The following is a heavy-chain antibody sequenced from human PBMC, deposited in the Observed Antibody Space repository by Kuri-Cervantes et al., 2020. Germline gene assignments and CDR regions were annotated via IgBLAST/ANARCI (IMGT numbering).Heavy chain of an antibody. V-gene: IGHV1-2*02. CDR2: INPNSGGT. CDR3: VKWVPLRVGSAVADY. Sequence: ASVKVSCKASGYTFTGYYMHWVRRAPGQGLEWMGWINPNSGGTNYAQKFQGRVTMTRDTSISTAYMELSRLRSDDTAVYYCVKWVPLRVGSAVADYWGQGTLVTVSS. D-gene: IGHD2-8*01. CDR1: GYTFTGYY. J-gene: IGHJ4*02.